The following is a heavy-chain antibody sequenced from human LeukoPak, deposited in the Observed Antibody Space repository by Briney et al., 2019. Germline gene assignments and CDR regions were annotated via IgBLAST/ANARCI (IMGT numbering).Heavy chain of an antibody. J-gene: IGHJ4*02. CDR2: INPNSGGT. Sequence: ASVKVSCKASGHTFTGYFIHWVRQAPGQGLEWMGWINPNSGGTNSAQKFQGWVTMTRDTSISTAYMELSRLRSDDTAVYYCARDISDMGSHGGVFDYWGQGTLVTVSS. CDR3: ARDISDMGSHGGVFDY. V-gene: IGHV1-2*04. CDR1: GHTFTGYF. D-gene: IGHD1-26*01.